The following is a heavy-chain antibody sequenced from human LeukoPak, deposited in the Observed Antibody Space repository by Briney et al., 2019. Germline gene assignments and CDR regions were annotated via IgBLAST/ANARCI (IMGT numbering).Heavy chain of an antibody. V-gene: IGHV3-23*01. CDR1: GFTFSSYA. CDR2: ISGSGGIT. Sequence: GSLRLSCAASGFTFSSYAMSWVRQAPGKGLEWVSAISGSGGITYYADSVKGRFTISRDNSKNTLYLQMNSLRAEDTAVYYCASFGSSSPNYGMDVWGQGTTVTVSS. J-gene: IGHJ6*02. D-gene: IGHD6-13*01. CDR3: ASFGSSSPNYGMDV.